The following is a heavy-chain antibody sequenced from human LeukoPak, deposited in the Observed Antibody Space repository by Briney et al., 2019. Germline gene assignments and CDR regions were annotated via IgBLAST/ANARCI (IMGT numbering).Heavy chain of an antibody. CDR1: GFTFSTYA. J-gene: IGHJ4*02. Sequence: GGSLRLSCAASGFTFSTYAMHWVRPAPGKGLEYVSSISSNGGSTYYANSVKGRFTISRDNSKNTVYLQMGSLRAEDMAVYYCAKAVSGSYFDWGQGTLVTVSS. V-gene: IGHV3-64*01. CDR2: ISSNGGST. D-gene: IGHD1-26*01. CDR3: AKAVSGSYFD.